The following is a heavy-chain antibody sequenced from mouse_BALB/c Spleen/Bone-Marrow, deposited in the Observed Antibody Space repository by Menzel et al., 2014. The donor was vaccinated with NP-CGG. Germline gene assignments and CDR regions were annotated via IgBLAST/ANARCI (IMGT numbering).Heavy chain of an antibody. CDR1: GFTFTDHY. CDR2: IRNKANGYTT. J-gene: IGHJ2*01. CDR3: ARDYLYFFDY. V-gene: IGHV7-3*02. D-gene: IGHD2-1*01. Sequence: EVQGVESGGGLVQPGGFLRLSCAPSGFTFTDHYMSWVRQPPGKALEWLGFIRNKANGYTTEYSASVKGRFTISRDNSQSIVYLQMNTLRAEDSATYYCARDYLYFFDYWGQGTTLTGSS.